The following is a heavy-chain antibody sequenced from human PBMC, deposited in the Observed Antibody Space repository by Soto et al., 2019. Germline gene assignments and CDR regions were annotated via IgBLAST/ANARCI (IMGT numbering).Heavy chain of an antibody. CDR3: ARDNSQTPGAFDI. Sequence: ASVKVSCKASGYSFTNYYMHWVRQAPGQGLEWMGWINPNSGGTNYAQKFQGWVTMTRDTSISTAYMELSRLRSDDTAVYYCARDNSQTPGAFDIWGQGTMVTVSS. D-gene: IGHD2-21*01. CDR1: GYSFTNYY. V-gene: IGHV1-2*04. J-gene: IGHJ3*02. CDR2: INPNSGGT.